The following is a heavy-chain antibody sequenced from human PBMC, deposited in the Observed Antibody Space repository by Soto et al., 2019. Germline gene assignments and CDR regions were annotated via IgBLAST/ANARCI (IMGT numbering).Heavy chain of an antibody. J-gene: IGHJ3*02. CDR1: GGSISSSNW. D-gene: IGHD2-8*01. Sequence: QVQLQESGPGLVKPSGTLSLTCAVSGGSISSSNWWSWVRQPPGKRLEGIGEIYHSGSTNYNPSLKSRVTISVDKSKNPFSLKLSSVTAADTAVYYCARHIVLMVYAIEDAFDIWGQGTMVTVSS. CDR3: ARHIVLMVYAIEDAFDI. V-gene: IGHV4-4*02. CDR2: IYHSGST.